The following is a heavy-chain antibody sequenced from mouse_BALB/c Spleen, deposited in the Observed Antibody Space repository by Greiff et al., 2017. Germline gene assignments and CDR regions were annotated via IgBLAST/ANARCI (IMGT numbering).Heavy chain of an antibody. CDR3: ARHEDDGYPFAY. D-gene: IGHD2-3*01. V-gene: IGHV1-62-2*01. CDR2: FYPGSGSI. CDR1: GYTFTEYI. Sequence: VQLQESGAELVKPGASVKLSCKASGYTFTEYIIHWVKQRSGQGLEWIGWFYPGSGSIKYNEKFKDKATLTADKSSSKVYMELSRLTSEDSAVYFCARHEDDGYPFAYWGQGTLVSVSA. J-gene: IGHJ3*01.